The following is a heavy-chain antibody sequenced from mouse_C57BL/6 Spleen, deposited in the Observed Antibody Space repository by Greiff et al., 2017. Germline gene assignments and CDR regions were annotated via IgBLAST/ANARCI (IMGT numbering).Heavy chain of an antibody. J-gene: IGHJ2*01. CDR3: ARVWRGYDYAYFDY. D-gene: IGHD2-4*01. V-gene: IGHV5-6*01. Sequence: EVQLVESGGDLVKPGGSLKLSCAASGFTFSSYGMSWVRQTPDQRLEWVATISSGGSYTYYPDSVKGRFTISRDNAKNTLYLQMSSLKSEDTAMYYWARVWRGYDYAYFDYWGQGTTLTVSA. CDR1: GFTFSSYG. CDR2: ISSGGSYT.